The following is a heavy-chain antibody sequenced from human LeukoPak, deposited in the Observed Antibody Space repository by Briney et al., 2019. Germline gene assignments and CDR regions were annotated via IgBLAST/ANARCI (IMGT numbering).Heavy chain of an antibody. Sequence: GSSVKVSCKASGGTFSSYAISWVRQAPGQGLEWMGGIIPIFGTANYAQKFQGRVTITTDESTSTAYMELSSLRSEDTAVYYCARQGKEYCSSTSCPWFDPWGQGTLVTVSS. CDR2: IIPIFGTA. CDR3: ARQGKEYCSSTSCPWFDP. D-gene: IGHD2-2*01. J-gene: IGHJ5*02. CDR1: GGTFSSYA. V-gene: IGHV1-69*05.